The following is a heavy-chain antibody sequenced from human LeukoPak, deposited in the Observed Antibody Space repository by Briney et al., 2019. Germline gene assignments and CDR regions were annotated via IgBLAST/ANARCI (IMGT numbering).Heavy chain of an antibody. CDR1: GFSFSNYA. D-gene: IGHD2-15*01. J-gene: IGHJ4*02. CDR3: ANDPNDCRGMSCLLHQE. CDR2: ISSGGSKT. Sequence: GGSLRLSCAAFGFSFSNYAMTWVRQSPGKVLEWVSAISSGGSKTWSADSVEGRFTISRDNSKNTLYLQMNSLRAEATATYYCANDPNDCRGMSCLLHQEWGPGTLVTVSS. V-gene: IGHV3-23*01.